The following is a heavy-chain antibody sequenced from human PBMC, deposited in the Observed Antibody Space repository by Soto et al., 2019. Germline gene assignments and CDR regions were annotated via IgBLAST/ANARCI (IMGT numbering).Heavy chain of an antibody. CDR2: INAGNGNT. Sequence: ASVKVSCKASGYTFTSYAMHWVRQAPGQRLEWMGWINAGNGNTKYSQKFQGRVTITRDTSASTAYMELSSLRSEDTAVYYCARGGVPGQLLLSSTYYYYYMDVWGKGTTVTVSS. J-gene: IGHJ6*03. V-gene: IGHV1-3*01. D-gene: IGHD6-6*01. CDR3: ARGGVPGQLLLSSTYYYYYMDV. CDR1: GYTFTSYA.